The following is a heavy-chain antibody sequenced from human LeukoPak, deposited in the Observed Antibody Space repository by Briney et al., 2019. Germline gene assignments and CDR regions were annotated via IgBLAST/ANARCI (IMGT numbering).Heavy chain of an antibody. CDR3: AKSNREDIVVVPAALRDYYFDY. J-gene: IGHJ4*02. CDR1: AFTFSSYG. CDR2: ISYDGSNK. Sequence: PGRSLRLSCAASAFTFSSYGMHWVRQAPGKGLEWVAVISYDGSNKYYADSVKGRFTISRDNSKNTLYLQMNSLRAEDTAVYYCAKSNREDIVVVPAALRDYYFDYWGQGTLVTVSS. D-gene: IGHD2-2*01. V-gene: IGHV3-30*18.